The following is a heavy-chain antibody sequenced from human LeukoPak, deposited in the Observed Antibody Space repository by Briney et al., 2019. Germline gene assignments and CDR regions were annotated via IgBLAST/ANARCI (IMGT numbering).Heavy chain of an antibody. D-gene: IGHD6-13*01. V-gene: IGHV4-34*01. Sequence: SETLSLTCAVYGGSFSGYYWSWIRQPPGKGLEWIGEINHSGSTNYNPSLKSRVTISVDTSKNQFSLKLSSVTAADTAVYYCARHAIAAAERGYYFDYWGQGTLVTVSS. CDR2: INHSGST. CDR1: GGSFSGYY. CDR3: ARHAIAAAERGYYFDY. J-gene: IGHJ4*02.